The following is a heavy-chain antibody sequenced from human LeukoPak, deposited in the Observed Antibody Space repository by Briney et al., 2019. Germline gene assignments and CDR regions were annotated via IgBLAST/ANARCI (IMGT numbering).Heavy chain of an antibody. D-gene: IGHD3/OR15-3a*01. J-gene: IGHJ4*02. Sequence: DSVKGRFTISRDNAKNSLYLQMNTLRAEDTAVYYCARVRLEGSGADFWGEGTLVTVSS. CDR3: ARVRLEGSGADF. V-gene: IGHV3-7*01.